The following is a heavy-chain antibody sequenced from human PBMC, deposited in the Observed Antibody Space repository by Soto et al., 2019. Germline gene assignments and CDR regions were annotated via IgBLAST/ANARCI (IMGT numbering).Heavy chain of an antibody. J-gene: IGHJ6*02. Sequence: ASVKVSCKASGYTFTSYGISWVRQAPGQGLEWMGWISAYNGNTNYAQKLQGRVTMTTDTSTSTAYMELRSLRSDDTAVYYCARDNANDYGFYYYYYGMDVWGQGTTVTVSS. CDR3: ARDNANDYGFYYYYYGMDV. V-gene: IGHV1-18*01. CDR1: GYTFTSYG. CDR2: ISAYNGNT. D-gene: IGHD4-17*01.